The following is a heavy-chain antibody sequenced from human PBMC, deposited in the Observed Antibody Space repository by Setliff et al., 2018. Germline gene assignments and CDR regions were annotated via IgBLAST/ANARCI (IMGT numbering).Heavy chain of an antibody. V-gene: IGHV4-61*02. CDR1: GGSITSGSFY. Sequence: PSETLSLTCTVSGGSITSGSFYWSWIRQPAGKKLEWIGRIHASGSPDYNPSFKSRVTISRDTSTNQFSLKLGSVTAADTAVYYCAKRRSSSWFGGMDYWGQGTLVTVSS. D-gene: IGHD6-13*01. J-gene: IGHJ4*02. CDR2: IHASGSP. CDR3: AKRRSSSWFGGMDY.